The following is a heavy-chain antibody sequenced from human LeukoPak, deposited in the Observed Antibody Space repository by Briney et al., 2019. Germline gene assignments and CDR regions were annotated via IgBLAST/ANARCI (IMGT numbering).Heavy chain of an antibody. CDR2: IYTSGST. Sequence: SQTLSLTCTVSGGSISSGSYYWSWIRQPAGKGLEWIGRIYTSGSTNYNPSLKSRVTISVDTSKNQFSLKLSSVTAADTAVYYCARGWGYSYAYAEYMDVWGKGTTVTVSS. CDR3: ARGWGYSYAYAEYMDV. V-gene: IGHV4-61*02. J-gene: IGHJ6*03. CDR1: GGSISSGSYY. D-gene: IGHD5-18*01.